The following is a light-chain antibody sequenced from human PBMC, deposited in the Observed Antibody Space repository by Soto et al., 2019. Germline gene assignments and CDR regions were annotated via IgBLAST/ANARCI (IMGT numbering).Light chain of an antibody. Sequence: EIVLTQSPATLSLSPGERATLSCRASHSVSSFLAWYQQKPCQAPRLLLYDASNRATGIPARFRGSGSGTAFTLTISSLEPEDFEVYYCQQRSNWPPINFGQGTRLEIK. J-gene: IGKJ5*01. CDR1: HSVSSF. V-gene: IGKV3-11*01. CDR2: DAS. CDR3: QQRSNWPPIN.